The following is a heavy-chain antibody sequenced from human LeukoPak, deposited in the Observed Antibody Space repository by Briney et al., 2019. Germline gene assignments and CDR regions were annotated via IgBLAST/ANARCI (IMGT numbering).Heavy chain of an antibody. V-gene: IGHV3-11*06. CDR1: GSTFSDYY. J-gene: IGHJ6*04. D-gene: IGHD2-15*01. CDR3: ARAGYCSGGSCYYYYYGMDV. CDR2: ISSSSSYT. Sequence: PGGSLRLSCAASGSTFSDYYMSWIRQAPGKELEWVSYISSSSSYTNYADSVKGRFTISRDNAKNSLYLQMNSLRAEDTAVYYCARAGYCSGGSCYYYYYGMDVWGKGTTVTVSS.